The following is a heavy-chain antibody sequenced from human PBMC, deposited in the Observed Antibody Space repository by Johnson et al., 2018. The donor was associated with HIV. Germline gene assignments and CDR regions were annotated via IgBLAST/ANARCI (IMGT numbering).Heavy chain of an antibody. CDR3: ARDLSMIVVANAFDI. J-gene: IGHJ3*02. CDR1: GFTVSSNY. V-gene: IGHV3-30-3*01. CDR2: ISYDGSNK. D-gene: IGHD3-22*01. Sequence: QVQLVESGGGLVQPGGSLRLSCVASGFTVSSNYMNWVRQAPGKGLEWVAVISYDGSNKYYADSVKGRFTISRDNSKNTLYLQMNSLRAEDTAVYYCARDLSMIVVANAFDIWGQGTMVTVSS.